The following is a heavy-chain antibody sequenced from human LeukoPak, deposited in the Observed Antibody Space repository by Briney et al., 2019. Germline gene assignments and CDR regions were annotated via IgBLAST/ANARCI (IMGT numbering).Heavy chain of an antibody. J-gene: IGHJ6*02. CDR1: GFTFRSYA. V-gene: IGHV3-30-3*01. CDR3: AKRPDDYSYGMDV. Sequence: GGSLRLSCAASGFTFRSYAMHWVRQAPGKGLEWVAVILYDGSNQYYADSVKGRFTISRDNSKNTLYLQMNSLRPEDTAVYYCAKRPDDYSYGMDVWGQGTTVTVSS. CDR2: ILYDGSNQ. D-gene: IGHD2-2*01.